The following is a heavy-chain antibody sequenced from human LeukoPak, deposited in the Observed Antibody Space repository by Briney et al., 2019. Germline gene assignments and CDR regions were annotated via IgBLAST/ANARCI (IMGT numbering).Heavy chain of an antibody. D-gene: IGHD4-11*01. V-gene: IGHV4-59*01. CDR1: GGSISSYY. J-gene: IGHJ6*02. CDR3: ARAVNPYYGMDV. Sequence: PSETLSLTCTVSGGSISSYYWSWVRQPPGKGLEWVGYIYYSGSTNYNPSLKSRVTISVDTSENQFSLKLSSVTAADTAVYYCARAVNPYYGMDVWGQGTTVTVSS. CDR2: IYYSGST.